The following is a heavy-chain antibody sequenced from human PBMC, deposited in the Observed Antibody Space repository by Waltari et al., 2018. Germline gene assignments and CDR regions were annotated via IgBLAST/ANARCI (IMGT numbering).Heavy chain of an antibody. D-gene: IGHD2-15*01. V-gene: IGHV4-34*01. CDR1: GGSFSGHY. CDR3: ARVRDHCFDY. CDR2: SKHERGT. Sequence: QVQLQQWGAGLLKPSETLSLTCAVYGGSFSGHYWGWIRQPPGKGLEWIGESKHERGTNYNPSLKSRVTVSLDTSKNQFSLNLSSVTAADTAVYYCARVRDHCFDYWGQGTLVTVSS. J-gene: IGHJ4*02.